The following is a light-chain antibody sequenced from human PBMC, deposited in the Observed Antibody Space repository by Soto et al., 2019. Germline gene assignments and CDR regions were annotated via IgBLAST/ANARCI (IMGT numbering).Light chain of an antibody. CDR3: QQRSDWPLT. CDR2: DAS. CDR1: QSVSSY. J-gene: IGKJ4*01. Sequence: ILLTQSPATLSLSPRERATLSCGASQSVSSYLAWYQQKPGQAPRLLIYDASNRATGIPARFSGSGSGTDFTLTISSLEPEDFAVYYCQQRSDWPLTFGQGTKVDI. V-gene: IGKV3-11*01.